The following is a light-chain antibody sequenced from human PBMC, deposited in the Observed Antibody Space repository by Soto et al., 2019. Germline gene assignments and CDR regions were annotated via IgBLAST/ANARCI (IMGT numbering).Light chain of an antibody. Sequence: DIQLTQSPSFLSASVGDRVTITRRASQGISSYLAWYQQKPGEAPKFLIYAASTLRGGVPSRFSGSGSGTEFTLTISSLQPEDFATYYCQGLNDYPITFGQGTRLEIK. V-gene: IGKV1-9*01. J-gene: IGKJ5*01. CDR2: AAS. CDR3: QGLNDYPIT. CDR1: QGISSY.